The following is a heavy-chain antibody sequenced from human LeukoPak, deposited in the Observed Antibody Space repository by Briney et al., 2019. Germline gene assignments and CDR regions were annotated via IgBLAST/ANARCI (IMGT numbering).Heavy chain of an antibody. CDR2: ISAYNGNT. CDR3: ARVGGDIVVVPAAILGYYYYYMDV. CDR1: GYTFTSYG. D-gene: IGHD2-2*02. V-gene: IGHV1-18*01. Sequence: GASVKVSCKASGYTFTSYGISWVRQAPGQGLEWMGWISAYNGNTSYAQKLQGRVTMTTDTSTSTAYMELRSLRSDDTAVYYCARVGGDIVVVPAAILGYYYYYMDVWGKGTTVTVSS. J-gene: IGHJ6*03.